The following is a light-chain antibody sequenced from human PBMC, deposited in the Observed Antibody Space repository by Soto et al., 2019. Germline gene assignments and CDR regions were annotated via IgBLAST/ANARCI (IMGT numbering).Light chain of an antibody. CDR3: QTWGSGII. V-gene: IGLV4-69*01. Sequence: QLVLTQSPSASASLGASVKLTCTLSSAHSLFAIAWHQRQPDKGPRFLMKLNNDGSHTKGDGIPDRFSGSSSGAERYLTISSLQSEDEADYYCQTWGSGIIFGGGTKLTVL. CDR2: LNNDGSH. J-gene: IGLJ2*01. CDR1: SAHSLFA.